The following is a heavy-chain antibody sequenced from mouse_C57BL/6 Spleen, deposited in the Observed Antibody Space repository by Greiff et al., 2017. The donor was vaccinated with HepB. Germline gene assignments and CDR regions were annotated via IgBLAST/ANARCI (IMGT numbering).Heavy chain of an antibody. J-gene: IGHJ4*01. CDR3: ARWGGSDYYAMDY. V-gene: IGHV1-52*01. CDR1: GYTFTSYW. D-gene: IGHD1-1*01. Sequence: QVQLQQPGAELVRPGSSVKLSCKASGYTFTSYWMHWVKQRPIQGLEWIGNIDPSDSETHYNQKFKDKATLTVDKSSSTAYMQLSSLTSEDSAVYYCARWGGSDYYAMDYWGQGTSVTVSS. CDR2: IDPSDSET.